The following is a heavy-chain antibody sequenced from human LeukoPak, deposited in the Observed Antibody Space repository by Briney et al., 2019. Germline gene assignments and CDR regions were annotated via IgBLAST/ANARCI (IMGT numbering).Heavy chain of an antibody. V-gene: IGHV3-21*01. CDR1: GFTFSSYS. CDR3: ARGKGTSSWYSFFDY. J-gene: IGHJ4*02. Sequence: GGSLRLSCAASGFTFSSYSMNWVRQAPGKGLEWVSSISSSSSYIYYADSVKGRFTISRDNAKNSLYLRMNSLRAEDTAVYYCARGKGTSSWYSFFDYWGQGTLVTVSS. D-gene: IGHD6-13*01. CDR2: ISSSSSYI.